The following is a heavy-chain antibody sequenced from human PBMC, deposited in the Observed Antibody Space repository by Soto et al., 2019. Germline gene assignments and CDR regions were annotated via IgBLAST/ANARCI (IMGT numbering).Heavy chain of an antibody. D-gene: IGHD5-12*01. CDR3: ARANNRAYSGYEDFDY. Sequence: SETLSLTCTVSGGSISSGGYYWSWIRQHPGKGLEWIGYIYYSGSTYYNPSLKSRVTISVDTSKNQFSLKLSSVTAADTAVYYCARANNRAYSGYEDFDYWGQGTLVTVSS. CDR2: IYYSGST. V-gene: IGHV4-31*03. CDR1: GGSISSGGYY. J-gene: IGHJ4*02.